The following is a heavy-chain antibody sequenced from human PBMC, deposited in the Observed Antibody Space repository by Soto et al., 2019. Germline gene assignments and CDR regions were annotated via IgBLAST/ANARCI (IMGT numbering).Heavy chain of an antibody. CDR3: AYSANHRYFFDS. Sequence: QVQLVQSGAEVKKPGSSVKVSCMASGGSFRSYAVNWVRQAPGQGLECLGGIIPIFGTPNYAQKFHGRVSITADESTTTFYMDLISLTSEDTAVYYCAYSANHRYFFDSWGQGTLVTVSS. J-gene: IGHJ5*01. CDR1: GGSFRSYA. CDR2: IIPIFGTP. V-gene: IGHV1-69*12. D-gene: IGHD5-18*01.